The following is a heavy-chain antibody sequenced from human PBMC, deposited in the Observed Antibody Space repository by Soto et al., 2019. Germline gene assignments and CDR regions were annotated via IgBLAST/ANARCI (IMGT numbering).Heavy chain of an antibody. CDR1: GGTFSSYA. J-gene: IGHJ6*02. V-gene: IGHV1-69*13. Sequence: SSVKVSCQASGGTFSSYAISWVRQAPGQGLEWMGGIIPIFGTANYAQKFQGRVTITADESTSTAYMELSSQRSEDTAVYYCARTIDYYGPGSDTRLDYYCYGMDVWGHGTPVTVSS. CDR3: ARTIDYYGPGSDTRLDYYCYGMDV. D-gene: IGHD3-10*01. CDR2: IIPIFGTA.